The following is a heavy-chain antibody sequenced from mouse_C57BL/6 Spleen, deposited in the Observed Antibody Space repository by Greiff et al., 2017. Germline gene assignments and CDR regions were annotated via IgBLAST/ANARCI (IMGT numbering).Heavy chain of an antibody. CDR2: IYPGDGDT. CDR1: GYAFSSSW. V-gene: IGHV1-82*01. Sequence: QVQLQQSGPELVKPGASVKISCKASGYAFSSSWMNWVKQRPGKGLEWIGRIYPGDGDTNYNGKFKGKATLTADKSSSTAYMQLSSLTSEDSAVYFCARDYGNAMGYWGQGTSVTVSS. D-gene: IGHD2-1*01. CDR3: ARDYGNAMGY. J-gene: IGHJ4*01.